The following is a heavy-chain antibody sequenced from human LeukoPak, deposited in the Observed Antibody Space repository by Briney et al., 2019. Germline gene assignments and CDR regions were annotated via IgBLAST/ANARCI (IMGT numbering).Heavy chain of an antibody. J-gene: IGHJ4*02. Sequence: SQTLSLTCTVSVGSISSGDYDWSWIGHPPGKGLEWIGYIYYSGRTYYTPSLKSRVTISVDTSKNQFSLKLSSVTAADTAVYYCARGGVSGWYPPLFDDWGEGTLVTVSS. D-gene: IGHD6-13*01. CDR2: IYYSGRT. V-gene: IGHV4-30-4*08. CDR1: VGSISSGDYD. CDR3: ARGGVSGWYPPLFDD.